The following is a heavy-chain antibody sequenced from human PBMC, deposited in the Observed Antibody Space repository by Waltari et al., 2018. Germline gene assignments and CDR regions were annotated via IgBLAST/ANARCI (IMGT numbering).Heavy chain of an antibody. J-gene: IGHJ5*02. D-gene: IGHD1-26*01. Sequence: EVQLVQSGAEVKKPGESLKISCQGSGYTFTNYWIGWVRQMPGKGREWMGIIYPGDSETTYRPSFEGQVTISADKSISIAYLQWSSLKASDTAMYYCVRQVGTNWFDPWGQGTLVTVSS. CDR3: VRQVGTNWFDP. CDR1: GYTFTNYW. CDR2: IYPGDSET. V-gene: IGHV5-51*01.